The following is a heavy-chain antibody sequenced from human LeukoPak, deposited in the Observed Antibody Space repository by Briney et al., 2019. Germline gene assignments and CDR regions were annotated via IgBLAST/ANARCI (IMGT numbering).Heavy chain of an antibody. Sequence: SETLSLTCTVSGYSISSGYYWGWIRQPPGKGLEWIGSIYHSGSTYYNPSLKSRVTISVDTSKNQFSLKLSSVTAADTAVYYCARGGITMVRGVISGAYYFDYWGQGTLVTVSS. CDR2: IYHSGST. D-gene: IGHD3-10*01. V-gene: IGHV4-38-2*02. J-gene: IGHJ4*02. CDR1: GYSISSGYY. CDR3: ARGGITMVRGVISGAYYFDY.